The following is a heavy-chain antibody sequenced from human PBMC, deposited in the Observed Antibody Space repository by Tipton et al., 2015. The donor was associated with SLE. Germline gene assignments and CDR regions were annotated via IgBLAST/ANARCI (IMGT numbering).Heavy chain of an antibody. CDR1: GGSFSGYY. J-gene: IGHJ6*02. V-gene: IGHV4-34*01. D-gene: IGHD2-15*01. CDR3: ARSRWWSYFYYGMDV. Sequence: TLSLTCAVYGGSFSGYYWSWIRQPPGKGLEWIGEINHSGSTNYNPSLKSRVTISVDTSKNQFSLKVSSVTAADTAVYYCARSRWWSYFYYGMDVWGQGTTVTVSS. CDR2: INHSGST.